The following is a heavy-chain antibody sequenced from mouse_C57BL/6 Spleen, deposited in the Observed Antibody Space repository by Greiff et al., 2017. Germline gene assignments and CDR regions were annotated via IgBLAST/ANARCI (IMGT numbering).Heavy chain of an antibody. CDR2: INPGDGDT. J-gene: IGHJ2*01. CDR3: ARDYDG. V-gene: IGHV1-80*01. CDR1: GYAFSSYW. Sequence: VQLQQSGAELVKPGASVKISCKASGYAFSSYWMNWVKQRPGKGLEWIGQINPGDGDTNYNETFKGKDTVTADNSSSTAYMQLSSLNSEDSAVYFCARDYDGWGQGTTLTVSS. D-gene: IGHD2-4*01.